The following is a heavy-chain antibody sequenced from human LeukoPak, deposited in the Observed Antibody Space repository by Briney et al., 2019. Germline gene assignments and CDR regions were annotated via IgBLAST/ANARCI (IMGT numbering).Heavy chain of an antibody. D-gene: IGHD4-17*01. CDR1: GFTFSDYY. J-gene: IGHJ4*02. V-gene: IGHV3-11*06. Sequence: RGSLRLSCAASGFTFSDYYMSWIRQAPGKGLEWISFISSSSSYTNYADSVKGRFTISRDNTKNSLYLRMNNLRAEDTAVYYCARGGADYVIGYWGQGTLVTVSS. CDR3: ARGGADYVIGY. CDR2: ISSSSSYT.